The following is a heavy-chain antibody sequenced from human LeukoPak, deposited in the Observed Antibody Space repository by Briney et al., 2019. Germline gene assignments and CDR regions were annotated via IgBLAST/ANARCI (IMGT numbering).Heavy chain of an antibody. CDR2: ISGSGGST. D-gene: IGHD6-19*01. CDR1: GFPFSSYA. V-gene: IGHV3-23*01. CDR3: AKSPSSGWYRGAPDY. J-gene: IGHJ4*02. Sequence: GGSLRVSCAASGFPFSSYAMSWVRQAPGKRLEWVSAISGSGGSTYYADSVKGRFTISRGNSKNTLYLQMNSLRAEDTAVYYCAKSPSSGWYRGAPDYWGQGTLVTVSS.